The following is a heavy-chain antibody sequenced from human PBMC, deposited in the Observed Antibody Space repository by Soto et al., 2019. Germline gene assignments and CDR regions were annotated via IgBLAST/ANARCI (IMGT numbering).Heavy chain of an antibody. CDR1: GFTFSSYS. CDR2: ISSSSSYI. CDR3: ATYHSSGWYYFDY. V-gene: IGHV3-21*01. J-gene: IGHJ4*02. Sequence: EVQLVESGGGLVKPGGSLRLSCAASGFTFSSYSMNWVRQAPGKGLEWVSSISSSSSYIYYADSVKGRFTISRDNAKNSLYLQMNSLRAEDTAVYYCATYHSSGWYYFDYWGQGTLVTVSS. D-gene: IGHD6-19*01.